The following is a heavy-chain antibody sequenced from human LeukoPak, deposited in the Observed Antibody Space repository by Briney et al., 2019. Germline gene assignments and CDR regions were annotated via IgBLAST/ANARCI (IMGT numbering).Heavy chain of an antibody. CDR3: ATDRLYRGYSYGFDY. Sequence: SETLSLTCTVSGGSVSSGSYYWSWIRQPPGQGLEWIGYISYSGSTNYNPSLKSRLTMSADRSKNQFSLKLSSVTAADTAVYYCATDRLYRGYSYGFDYWGQGTLVTVSS. J-gene: IGHJ4*02. V-gene: IGHV4-61*01. D-gene: IGHD5-18*01. CDR2: ISYSGST. CDR1: GGSVSSGSYY.